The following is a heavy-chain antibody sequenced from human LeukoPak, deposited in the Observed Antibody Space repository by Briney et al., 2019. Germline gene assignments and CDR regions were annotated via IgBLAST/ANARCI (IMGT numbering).Heavy chain of an antibody. V-gene: IGHV3-23*01. CDR2: ISGSGGST. J-gene: IGHJ4*02. CDR3: AKDGTSSPGAY. Sequence: GGSLRLSCAASGFTFSNSAMSWARQAPGKGLEWVSGISGSGGSTYYAESVKGRFTISRDNSKNTLYLQMNSLRAEDTAVYYCAKDGTSSPGAYWGQGTLVTVSS. D-gene: IGHD6-6*01. CDR1: GFTFSNSA.